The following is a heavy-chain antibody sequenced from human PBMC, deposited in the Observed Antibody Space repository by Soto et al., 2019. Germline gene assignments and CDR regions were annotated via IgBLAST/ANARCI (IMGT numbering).Heavy chain of an antibody. D-gene: IGHD3-16*01. CDR3: AWSNPAGGEIYDFDY. J-gene: IGHJ4*02. CDR2: IYCSGST. CDR1: GGSVSSVSYY. V-gene: IGHV4-61*01. Sequence: QVQLQESGPGLVKPSETLSLTCTVSGGSVSSVSYYWSWIRQPPGKALEWIGYIYCSGSTNYNPSLKSRVTITVDPSKNRVSLKLTYVTPANRAVYYDAWSNPAGGEIYDFDYWGQRTLVTVTS.